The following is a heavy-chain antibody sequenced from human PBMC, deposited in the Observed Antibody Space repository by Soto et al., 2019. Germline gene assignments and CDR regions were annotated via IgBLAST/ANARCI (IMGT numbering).Heavy chain of an antibody. CDR2: MNPNSGNT. CDR1: GYTFTSYD. J-gene: IGHJ6*02. Sequence: QVQLVQSGAEVKKPGASVKVSCKASGYTFTSYDINWVRQATGQGLEWMGYMNPNSGNTVYAQQFQGRVTMTWDTYITTAYKELSSLRSEDTVVYYCAREGMDVLGQGTTVTVSS. V-gene: IGHV1-8*01. CDR3: AREGMDV.